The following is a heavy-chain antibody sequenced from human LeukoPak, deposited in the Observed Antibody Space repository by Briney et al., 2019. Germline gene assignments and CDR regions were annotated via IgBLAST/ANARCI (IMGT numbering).Heavy chain of an antibody. V-gene: IGHV4-4*02. CDR3: ARDRDYYDSSGLDY. CDR2: IYHSGST. CDR1: GGSISSSNW. J-gene: IGHJ4*02. Sequence: PSETLSLTCAVSGGSISSSNWWSWVRQPPGKGLEWIGEIYHSGSTNYNPSLKRRVTISVDKSKNQFSLKLSSVTAADTAVYYCARDRDYYDSSGLDYWGQGTLVTVSS. D-gene: IGHD3-22*01.